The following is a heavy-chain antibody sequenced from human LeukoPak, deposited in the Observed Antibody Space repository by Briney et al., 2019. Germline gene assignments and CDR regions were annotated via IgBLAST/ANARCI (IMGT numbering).Heavy chain of an antibody. D-gene: IGHD4-23*01. CDR2: IFYSGST. Sequence: SETLSLTCTVSGGSISTSNYYWGWIRQPPGKGLEWIGNIFYSGSTYYSPSLKSRVTISLDTSRNQFSLKLSSVTAADTAVYYCARRRILRGGNTRRSAFDIWGQGTMVTVSS. V-gene: IGHV4-39*07. J-gene: IGHJ3*02. CDR3: ARRRILRGGNTRRSAFDI. CDR1: GGSISTSNYY.